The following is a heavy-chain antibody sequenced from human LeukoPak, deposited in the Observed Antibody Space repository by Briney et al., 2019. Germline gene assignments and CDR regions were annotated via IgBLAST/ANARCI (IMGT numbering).Heavy chain of an antibody. D-gene: IGHD3-22*01. J-gene: IGHJ4*02. V-gene: IGHV4-31*03. CDR1: GGSISSGGYY. CDR3: AREPYDSSGYSGIFDY. Sequence: SETLSLTCTVSGGSISSGGYYWSWIRQHPGKGLEWIGYIYYGGSTYYNPSLKSRVTISVDTSKNQFSLKLSSVTAADTAVYYCAREPYDSSGYSGIFDYWGQGTLVTVSS. CDR2: IYYGGST.